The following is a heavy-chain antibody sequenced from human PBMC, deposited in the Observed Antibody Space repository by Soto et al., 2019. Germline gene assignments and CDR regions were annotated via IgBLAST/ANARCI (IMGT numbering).Heavy chain of an antibody. CDR2: IYYSGST. CDR3: ARGRKDSSGWPYFDY. V-gene: IGHV4-59*01. Sequence: PSETLSLTCTVSGGSIISYYWSWIRQPPGKGLEWIGYIYYSGSTNYNPSLKSRVTISVDTSKNQFSLKLSSVTAADTAVYYCARGRKDSSGWPYFDYWGQGTRVTVSS. CDR1: GGSIISYY. J-gene: IGHJ4*02. D-gene: IGHD6-19*01.